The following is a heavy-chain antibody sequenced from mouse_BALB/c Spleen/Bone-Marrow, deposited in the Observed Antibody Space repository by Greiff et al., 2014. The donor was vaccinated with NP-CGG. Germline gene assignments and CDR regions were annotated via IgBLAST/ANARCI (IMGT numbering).Heavy chain of an antibody. CDR3: ARPYGNYVYY. J-gene: IGHJ2*01. CDR1: GYSFTSYT. V-gene: IGHV1-4*02. D-gene: IGHD2-10*02. CDR2: INPSSGYN. Sequence: QVQLLQSAAELARPGASVKMSCKASGYSFTSYTMHWVKQRPGQGLEWIGYINPSSGYNEYNQKFKDKTTLTADKSSSTAYMQLSSLTSEDSAVYYCARPYGNYVYYWGQGTTLTVSS.